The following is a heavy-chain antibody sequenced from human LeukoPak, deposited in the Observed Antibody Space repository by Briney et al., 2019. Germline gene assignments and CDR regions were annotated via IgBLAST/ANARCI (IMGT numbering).Heavy chain of an antibody. J-gene: IGHJ3*02. CDR1: GGSFSGYY. Sequence: SETLSLTCAVYGGSFSGYYWSWIRQPPGKGLEWIGEINHSGSTNYNPSLKSRVTISVDTSKNRFSLKLSSVTAADTAVYYCARGGWGAFDIWGQGTMVTVSS. V-gene: IGHV4-34*01. CDR3: ARGGWGAFDI. CDR2: INHSGST. D-gene: IGHD1-26*01.